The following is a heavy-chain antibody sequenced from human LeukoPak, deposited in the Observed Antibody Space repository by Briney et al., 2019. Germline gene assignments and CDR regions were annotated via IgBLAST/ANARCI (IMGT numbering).Heavy chain of an antibody. Sequence: GGSLRLSCAASGFTFSSYGMHWVRQPPGKGLEWVAVISYDGSNKYYADSVKGRFTISRDNSKNTLYLQMNSLRAEDTAVYYCAKEDCSGGSCYSDYWGQGTLVTVSS. J-gene: IGHJ4*02. CDR3: AKEDCSGGSCYSDY. D-gene: IGHD2-15*01. CDR1: GFTFSSYG. CDR2: ISYDGSNK. V-gene: IGHV3-30*18.